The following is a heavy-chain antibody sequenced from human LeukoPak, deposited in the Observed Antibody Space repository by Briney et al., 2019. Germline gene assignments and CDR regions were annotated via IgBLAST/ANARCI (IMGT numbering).Heavy chain of an antibody. V-gene: IGHV4-34*01. CDR3: ARLQRTIRIAAAGTNYFDY. CDR1: GGSFSGYY. J-gene: IGHJ4*02. Sequence: KPSETLSLTCAVYGGSFSGYYWSWIRQPPGKGLEWIGEINHSGSTNYNPSLKSRVTISVDTSKNQFSLKLSSVTAADTAVYYCARLQRTIRIAAAGTNYFDYWGQGTLVTVSS. CDR2: INHSGST. D-gene: IGHD6-13*01.